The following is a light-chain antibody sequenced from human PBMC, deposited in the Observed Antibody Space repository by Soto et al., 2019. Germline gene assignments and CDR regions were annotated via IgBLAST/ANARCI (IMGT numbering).Light chain of an antibody. CDR3: QKYNSSPWT. CDR1: QGIRNY. J-gene: IGKJ1*01. Sequence: DIQMTQSPSSLSASVGDRVTSTCRASQGIRNYLAWFQQKPGKVPKLLIYAASTLQSGVPSRFSGSGSGTDFTLTISSLRPEDVATYYCQKYNSSPWTFGQGTKVEIK. CDR2: AAS. V-gene: IGKV1-27*01.